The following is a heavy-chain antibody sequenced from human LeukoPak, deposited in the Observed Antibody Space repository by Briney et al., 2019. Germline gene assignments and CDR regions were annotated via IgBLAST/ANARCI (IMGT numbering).Heavy chain of an antibody. J-gene: IGHJ4*02. Sequence: SETLSLTCAVYGGSFSGYYWSWIRQPPGKGLEWIGSIYYSGSTYYNPSLKSRVTISVDTSKNQFSLKLSSVTAADTAVYYCARHGLYSYGSDYWGQGTLVTVSS. D-gene: IGHD5-18*01. CDR1: GGSFSGYY. CDR3: ARHGLYSYGSDY. CDR2: IYYSGST. V-gene: IGHV4-34*01.